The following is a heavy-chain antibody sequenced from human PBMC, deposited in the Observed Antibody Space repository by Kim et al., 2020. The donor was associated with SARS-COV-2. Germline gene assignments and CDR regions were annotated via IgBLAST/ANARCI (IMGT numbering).Heavy chain of an antibody. D-gene: IGHD6-13*01. CDR3: ARDYGSSGWVRFDP. Sequence: AQKLQGRVTMTTDTSTSTAYMELRSLRSDDTAVYYCARDYGSSGWVRFDPWGQGTLVTVSS. J-gene: IGHJ5*02. V-gene: IGHV1-18*01.